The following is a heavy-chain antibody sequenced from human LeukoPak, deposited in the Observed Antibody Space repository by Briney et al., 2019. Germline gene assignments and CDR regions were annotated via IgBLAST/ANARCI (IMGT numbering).Heavy chain of an antibody. CDR2: ISYDGSNK. D-gene: IGHD3-22*01. CDR1: GFTFSSYG. J-gene: IGHJ4*02. CDR3: AKVSRRYYDSSGYLYFDY. V-gene: IGHV3-30*18. Sequence: GGSLRLSCAASGFTFSSYGMHWVSQAPGKGLEWVAVISYDGSNKYYADSVKGRFTISRDNSKNTLYLQMNSLRAEDTAVYYCAKVSRRYYDSSGYLYFDYWGQGALVTVSS.